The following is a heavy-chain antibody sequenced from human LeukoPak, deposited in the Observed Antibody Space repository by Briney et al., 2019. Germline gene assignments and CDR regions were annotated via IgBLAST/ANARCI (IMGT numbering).Heavy chain of an antibody. Sequence: SETLSLTCTVSGGSISSSSYYWGWIRQPPGKGLEWIGGIYYSGSTYYNPSLKSRVTIAVDTSKNQFSLKLSSVTAADTAVYYCARHEASVGPLLYYYYDMGVWGKGTTVTVAS. CDR2: IYYSGST. D-gene: IGHD4-23*01. J-gene: IGHJ6*03. CDR1: GGSISSSSYY. V-gene: IGHV4-39*01. CDR3: ARHEASVGPLLYYYYDMGV.